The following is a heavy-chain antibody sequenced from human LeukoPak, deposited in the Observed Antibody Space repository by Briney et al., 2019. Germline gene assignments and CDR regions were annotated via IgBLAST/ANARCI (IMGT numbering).Heavy chain of an antibody. J-gene: IGHJ6*03. D-gene: IGHD6-19*01. Sequence: PSQTLSLTCTVSGGSISSGGYYWSWIRQPPGKGLEWIGYIYHSGSTYYNPSLKSRVTISVDTSKNQFSLKLSSVTAADTAVYYCARAVAGFYYYYMDVWGKGTTVTVSS. CDR3: ARAVAGFYYYYMDV. CDR2: IYHSGST. CDR1: GGSISSGGYY. V-gene: IGHV4-30-2*01.